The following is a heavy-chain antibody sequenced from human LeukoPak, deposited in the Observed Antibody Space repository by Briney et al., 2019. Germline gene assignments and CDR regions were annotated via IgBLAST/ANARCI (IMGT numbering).Heavy chain of an antibody. Sequence: PGGSLRLSCAASRFTFSSYWMSWVRQAPGEGLEWVAKINQDGTEKAYVDSVRGRFTISRDNAKNSLFLQMNSLRAEDTAVYYCARDYTGYFPWGQGTLVIVSS. CDR2: INQDGTEK. CDR3: ARDYTGYFP. V-gene: IGHV3-7*03. J-gene: IGHJ5*02. CDR1: RFTFSSYW. D-gene: IGHD3-9*01.